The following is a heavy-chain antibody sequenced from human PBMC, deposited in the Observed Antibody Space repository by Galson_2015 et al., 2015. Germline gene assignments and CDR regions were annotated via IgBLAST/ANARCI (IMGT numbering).Heavy chain of an antibody. Sequence: SLRLSCAASGFTFNNYAMSWVRQAPGKGLEWVSTISSRGGSTDYADPVKGRFTISRDNSKNRLFLQMDSLRVEDTAIYYCAKDSSGDRSFYFDYWGQGILVTVSS. CDR3: AKDSSGDRSFYFDY. V-gene: IGHV3-23*01. J-gene: IGHJ4*02. CDR2: ISSRGGST. CDR1: GFTFNNYA. D-gene: IGHD6-25*01.